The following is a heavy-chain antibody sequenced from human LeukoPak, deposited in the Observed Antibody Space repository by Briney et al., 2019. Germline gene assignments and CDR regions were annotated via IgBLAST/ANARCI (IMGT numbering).Heavy chain of an antibody. D-gene: IGHD3-22*01. CDR1: GFTFSSYE. Sequence: GGSLRLSCAASGFTFSSYEMNWVRQAPGKGLEWVSYISSSGSITKYADSVKGRFTISRDNAKNSLYLQMNSLRAEDTALYYCARGVYDSSGYYYVLFTLDYWGQGTLVTVSS. CDR3: ARGVYDSSGYYYVLFTLDY. J-gene: IGHJ4*02. CDR2: ISSSGSIT. V-gene: IGHV3-48*03.